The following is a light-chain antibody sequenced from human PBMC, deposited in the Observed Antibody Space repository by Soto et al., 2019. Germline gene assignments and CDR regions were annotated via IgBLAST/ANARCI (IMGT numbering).Light chain of an antibody. CDR1: SSDVGSYNL. CDR3: CSYAGGGVV. V-gene: IGLV2-23*02. J-gene: IGLJ2*01. CDR2: EVS. Sequence: QSVLTQPASVSGSPGQSITISCTGTSSDVGSYNLVSWYQQHPGKAPKLMIYEVSKWPSGVSNRFSGSKSGNTASLTISGLQAEDEADYYCCSYAGGGVVFGGGTKLTVL.